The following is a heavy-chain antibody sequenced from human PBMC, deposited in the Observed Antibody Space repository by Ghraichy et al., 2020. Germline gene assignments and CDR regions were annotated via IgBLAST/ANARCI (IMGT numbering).Heavy chain of an antibody. J-gene: IGHJ4*02. D-gene: IGHD6-13*01. CDR1: GFSFSNSW. V-gene: IGHV3-7*04. Sequence: GGSLRLSCAASGFSFSNSWMSWVRQAPGRGLEWVANIKPDGSQKYYVDSVKGRITISRDNDKNSLFLQMNSLRAEDTAVYYCARDRSSSWYPYLDYWGQGTPVTVST. CDR3: ARDRSSSWYPYLDY. CDR2: IKPDGSQK.